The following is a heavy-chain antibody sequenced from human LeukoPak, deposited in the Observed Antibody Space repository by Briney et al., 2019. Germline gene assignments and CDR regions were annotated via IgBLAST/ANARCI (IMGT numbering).Heavy chain of an antibody. CDR3: ARHDKGYSGYVTLDY. J-gene: IGHJ4*02. V-gene: IGHV5-51*01. CDR1: GSSFTSYW. Sequence: GGPLKFSGKGPGSSFTSYWIGWGRQMPGKGLEWMGIINPGYSDISYSPSFQGQVTISADKSISTAYLQWSSIKGSDTAIYYCARHDKGYSGYVTLDYWGQGTLVTVSS. CDR2: INPGYSDI. D-gene: IGHD5-12*01.